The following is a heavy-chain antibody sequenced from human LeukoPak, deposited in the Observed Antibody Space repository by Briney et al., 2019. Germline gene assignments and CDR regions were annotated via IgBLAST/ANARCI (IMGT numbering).Heavy chain of an antibody. D-gene: IGHD6-13*01. CDR2: INHSGST. V-gene: IGHV4-34*01. Sequence: SETLSLTCAVYGGSFSGYYWSWIRQPLGKGLEWIGEINHSGSTNYNPSLKSRVTISVDTSKNQFSLKLSSVTAADTAVYYCARAFSSQSFDYWGQGTLVTVSS. CDR1: GGSFSGYY. CDR3: ARAFSSQSFDY. J-gene: IGHJ4*02.